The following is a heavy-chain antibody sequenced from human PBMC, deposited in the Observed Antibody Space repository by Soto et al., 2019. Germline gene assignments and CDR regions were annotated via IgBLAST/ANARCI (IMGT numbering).Heavy chain of an antibody. V-gene: IGHV1-2*02. CDR2: INPNNGGT. CDR3: GRGPASGSFDI. J-gene: IGHJ3*02. CDR1: GYTFTVYF. Sequence: ASVKVSCKASGYTFTVYFIHWLRQAPGQGLEWMGWINPNNGGTMFARKFEGRVAMTRDTSISTVYMELTSLRSDDTAVFYCGRGPASGSFDIWGQGTMVTVSS.